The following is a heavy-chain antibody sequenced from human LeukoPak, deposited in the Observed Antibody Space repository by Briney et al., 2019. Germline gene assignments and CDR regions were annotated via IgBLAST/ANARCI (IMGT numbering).Heavy chain of an antibody. CDR1: GGSIRSSSYY. CDR3: ASIRYFDWLAFDI. CDR2: IYYSGST. V-gene: IGHV4-39*01. J-gene: IGHJ3*02. Sequence: SETLSLTCTVSGGSIRSSSYYWGWIRQPPGKGLQWIGSIYYSGSTHYNPSLKSRVTISVDTSKNQFSLRLSSVTAADTAVYYCASIRYFDWLAFDIWGQGTMVTVSS. D-gene: IGHD3-9*01.